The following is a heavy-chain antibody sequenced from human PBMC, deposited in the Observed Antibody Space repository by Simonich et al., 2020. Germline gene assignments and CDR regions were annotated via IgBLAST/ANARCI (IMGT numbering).Heavy chain of an antibody. V-gene: IGHV3-9*01. CDR2: SSWNSGSI. D-gene: IGHD6-13*01. Sequence: EVQLVESGGGLVQPGRSLRLSCAASGFTFDDYAMHWVRQAPGKGLVRVLCSSWNSGSIGDADSVKGRFTISGDNAKNSLYLQMNSLRAEDTALYYCAKDVAAAGTEYFQHWGQGTLVTVSS. CDR3: AKDVAAAGTEYFQH. CDR1: GFTFDDYA. J-gene: IGHJ1*01.